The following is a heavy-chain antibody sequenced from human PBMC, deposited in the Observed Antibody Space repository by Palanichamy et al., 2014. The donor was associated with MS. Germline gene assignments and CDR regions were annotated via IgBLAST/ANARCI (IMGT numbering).Heavy chain of an antibody. CDR2: IYSGGST. CDR3: ARGERYDFWSGNPGAFDI. CDR1: GFTVSSNY. J-gene: IGHJ3*02. V-gene: IGHV3-53*01. Sequence: EVQLVESGGGLIQPGGSLRLSCAASGFTVSSNYMSWVRQAPGKGLEWVSVIYSGGSTYYADSVKGRFTISRDNSKNTLYLQMNSLRAEDTAVYYCARGERYDFWSGNPGAFDIWGQGTMVTVSS. D-gene: IGHD3-3*01.